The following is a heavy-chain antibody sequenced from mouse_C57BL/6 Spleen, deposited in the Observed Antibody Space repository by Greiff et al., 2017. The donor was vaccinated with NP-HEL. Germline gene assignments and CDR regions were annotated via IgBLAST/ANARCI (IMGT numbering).Heavy chain of an antibody. Sequence: EVMLVESGGGLVKPGGSLKLSCAASGFTFSDYGMHWVRQAPEKGLEWVAYISSGSSTIYYADTVKGRFTISRDNAKNTLFLEMTSLRSEDTAMYYCARVGVYYDYDGYYFDYWGQGTTLTVSS. CDR2: ISSGSSTI. CDR1: GFTFSDYG. V-gene: IGHV5-17*01. J-gene: IGHJ2*01. CDR3: ARVGVYYDYDGYYFDY. D-gene: IGHD2-4*01.